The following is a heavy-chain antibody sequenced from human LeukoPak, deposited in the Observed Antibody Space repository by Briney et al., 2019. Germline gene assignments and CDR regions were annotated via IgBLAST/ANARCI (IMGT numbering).Heavy chain of an antibody. D-gene: IGHD6-19*01. CDR1: GGSFGGYY. V-gene: IGHV4-34*01. CDR3: ARGGAQWLVHNNWFDP. Sequence: SETLSLTCAVYGGSFGGYYWSWIRQPPGKGLEWIGEINHSGSTNYNPSLKSRVTISVDTSKNQFSLKLSSVTAADTAVYYCARGGAQWLVHNNWFDPWGQGTLVTVSS. J-gene: IGHJ5*02. CDR2: INHSGST.